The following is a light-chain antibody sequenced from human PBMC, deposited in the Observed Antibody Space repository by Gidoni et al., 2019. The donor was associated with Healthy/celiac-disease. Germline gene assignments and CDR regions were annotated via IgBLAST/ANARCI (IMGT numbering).Light chain of an antibody. V-gene: IGKV3-20*01. CDR3: QQYGSSPGWT. CDR2: GAS. Sequence: ELVLTQSPGTLSLSPGERATLSCRASQSVSSSYLAWYQQKPGQAPRLLIYGASSRATGIPDRFSGSGSGTDFTLTISRLEPEDVAVYYCQQYGSSPGWTFGQGTKVEIK. CDR1: QSVSSSY. J-gene: IGKJ1*01.